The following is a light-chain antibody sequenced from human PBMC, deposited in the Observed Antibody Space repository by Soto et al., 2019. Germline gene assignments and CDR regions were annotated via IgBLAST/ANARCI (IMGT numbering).Light chain of an antibody. CDR3: QQYNNWPPLT. Sequence: EIVMTQSPATLSVSPGERATLSCRASQSVSSNLAWYQHKPGQAXRLLIYGASTRATGIPARFSGSGSGTEFTLTISSLQSEDFAVYYCQQYNNWPPLTFGQGTKVDIK. J-gene: IGKJ1*01. CDR1: QSVSSN. V-gene: IGKV3-15*01. CDR2: GAS.